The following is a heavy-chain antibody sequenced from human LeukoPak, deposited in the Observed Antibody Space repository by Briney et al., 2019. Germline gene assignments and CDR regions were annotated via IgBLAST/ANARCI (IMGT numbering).Heavy chain of an antibody. CDR3: ARESSGYYYGSTPFDY. J-gene: IGHJ4*02. D-gene: IGHD3-10*01. V-gene: IGHV1-18*01. CDR1: GYTFTSYG. Sequence: GASVKVSCKASGYTFTSYGISWVRQAPGQGLEWMGWISAYNGNTNYAQKLQGRVTMTTDTSTSTAYMELRSLRSDDTAVYYCARESSGYYYGSTPFDYWGQGTLVTVSS. CDR2: ISAYNGNT.